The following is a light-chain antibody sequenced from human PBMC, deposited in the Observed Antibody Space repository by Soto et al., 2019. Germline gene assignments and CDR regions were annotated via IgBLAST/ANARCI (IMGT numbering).Light chain of an antibody. CDR2: KAS. V-gene: IGKV1-5*03. Sequence: DIPMTQSPSTLSASVGDRVTITCRASQDLGSWLDWHHQKPGKAPKVLIYKASILESGDPSRFSGSGSGTEFTLTISSLQPDDFATYHCQQDYSYPLSFGGGTKVEIK. J-gene: IGKJ4*01. CDR3: QQDYSYPLS. CDR1: QDLGSW.